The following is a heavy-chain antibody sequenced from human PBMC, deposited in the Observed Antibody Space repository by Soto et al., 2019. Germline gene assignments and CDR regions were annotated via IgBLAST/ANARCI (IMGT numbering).Heavy chain of an antibody. D-gene: IGHD6-19*01. J-gene: IGHJ4*02. CDR3: ARAVAVAADFDY. V-gene: IGHV1-3*05. Sequence: QVQLVQSVAEEKKPGASVKVSCKASGYTFTGYAMHGVRQAPGQRLEWMGWINAGTGNTKYSQKFQGRVTITRDTSASTAYMELSSLRSEDTAVYYCARAVAVAADFDYWVQGTLVTVSS. CDR2: INAGTGNT. CDR1: GYTFTGYA.